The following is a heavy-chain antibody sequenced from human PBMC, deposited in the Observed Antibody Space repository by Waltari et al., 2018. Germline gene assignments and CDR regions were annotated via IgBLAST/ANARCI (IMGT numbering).Heavy chain of an antibody. V-gene: IGHV4-39*01. CDR2: IFYSGAT. Sequence: QLQLQESGPGLVKPSETVSLTCTVSGGSISSVAYYWVWVRQPPGKGLEFIASIFYSGATYYNPSLESRVTISVDTSKNQFSLELTSVTDADTAVYYCARQDYCYVKGYFDRWGRGTLVTVSS. D-gene: IGHD2-15*01. CDR1: GGSISSVAYY. J-gene: IGHJ2*01. CDR3: ARQDYCYVKGYFDR.